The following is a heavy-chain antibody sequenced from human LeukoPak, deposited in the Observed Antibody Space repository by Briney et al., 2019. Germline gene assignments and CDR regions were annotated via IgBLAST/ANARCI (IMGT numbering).Heavy chain of an antibody. CDR3: GHRPKEIWGSYDN. CDR2: IYWNNDQ. CDR1: GFSLNSQVVG. Sequence: ESGPTLVKPTQTLTLTCTFSGFSLNSQVVGVGWIRQPPRKALEWLALIYWNNDQRYSPSLRNRLSITKDTSKNQVVLTMTNMDPVDTGTYYCGHRPKEIWGSYDNWGQGILVTVSS. V-gene: IGHV2-5*01. D-gene: IGHD3-16*01. J-gene: IGHJ4*02.